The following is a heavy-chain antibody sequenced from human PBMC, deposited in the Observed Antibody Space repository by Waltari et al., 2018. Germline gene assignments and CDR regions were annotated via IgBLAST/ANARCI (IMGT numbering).Heavy chain of an antibody. V-gene: IGHV3-11*01. J-gene: IGHJ4*02. D-gene: IGHD1-1*01. CDR2: ISISGDAI. CDR1: GFSFSDYY. CDR3: VRDDNWGSLDF. Sequence: QVQLVESGGDLVKPGGSLRPSCAASGFSFSDYYMTWIRQAPGKGLECVSYISISGDAIYYADSVKGRFTISRDNARNSLYLQMNSLRADDTAVYFCVRDDNWGSLDFWGQGVLVTVSS.